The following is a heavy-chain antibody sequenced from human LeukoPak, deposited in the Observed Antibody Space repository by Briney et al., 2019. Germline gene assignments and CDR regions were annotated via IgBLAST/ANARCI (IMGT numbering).Heavy chain of an antibody. CDR3: ARRGFGELLIYYYYMDV. CDR1: GYTFTSYD. V-gene: IGHV1-8*01. CDR2: MNPNSGNT. D-gene: IGHD3-10*01. J-gene: IGHJ6*03. Sequence: ASVKVSCKASGYTFTSYDINWVRQATGQGLEWMGWMNPNSGNTGYAQKFQGRVTMTRNTSISTAYTELSSLRSEDTAVYYCARRGFGELLIYYYYMDVWGKGTTVTVSS.